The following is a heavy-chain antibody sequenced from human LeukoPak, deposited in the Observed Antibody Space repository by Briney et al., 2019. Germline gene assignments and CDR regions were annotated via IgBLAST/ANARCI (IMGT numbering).Heavy chain of an antibody. CDR3: ARGRASGYAWYFDL. D-gene: IGHD5-12*01. V-gene: IGHV1-2*02. Sequence: GASVKVSCKXSGYTFTGYYMHWVQQAPGQGLEWMGWINPNSGGTNYSQKFQGRVTMTRDTSISTAYMELSRLRSDDTAVYYCARGRASGYAWYFDLWGRGTLVTVSS. CDR1: GYTFTGYY. J-gene: IGHJ2*01. CDR2: INPNSGGT.